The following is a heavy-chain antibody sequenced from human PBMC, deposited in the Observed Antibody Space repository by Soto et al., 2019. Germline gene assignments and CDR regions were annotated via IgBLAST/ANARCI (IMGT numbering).Heavy chain of an antibody. CDR3: AKTYSSSSLVYYHYGMDV. CDR1: GFTLSNYG. Sequence: GGSLRLSCAASGFTLSNYGMNWVRQAPGKGLEWVSYISSSGGTIYFADSVKGRFTVSRDNAKNTLYLQMNSLRAEDTAVYYCAKTYSSSSLVYYHYGMDVWRQGTTVTVSS. V-gene: IGHV3-48*03. J-gene: IGHJ6*02. D-gene: IGHD6-6*01. CDR2: ISSSGGTI.